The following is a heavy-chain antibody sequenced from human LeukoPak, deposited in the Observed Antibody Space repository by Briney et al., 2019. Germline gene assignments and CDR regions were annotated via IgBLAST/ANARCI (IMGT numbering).Heavy chain of an antibody. CDR1: GFTFSSYA. Sequence: GGSLRLSCAASGFTFSSYAMSWVRQAPGKGLEWVSAISGSGGSTYYADSVKGRFIISRDNSKNTLYLQMNSLRAEDTAVYYCAKDTLYYDSSGYYEGSAYWGQGTLVTVSS. J-gene: IGHJ4*02. D-gene: IGHD3-22*01. CDR3: AKDTLYYDSSGYYEGSAY. CDR2: ISGSGGST. V-gene: IGHV3-23*01.